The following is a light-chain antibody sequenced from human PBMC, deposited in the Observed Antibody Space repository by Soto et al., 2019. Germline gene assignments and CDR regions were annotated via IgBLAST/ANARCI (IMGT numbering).Light chain of an antibody. CDR2: GAS. CDR1: QSVGSS. V-gene: IGKV3-15*01. Sequence: DILVTQSPDTLSVSPGERATLSCRASQSVGSSLAWFQQKPGESPRLLIYGASTRATDVPARFIGSGSVTEFTLTISSLLSEDSAVYYCQQYYYLPETFGQGTKVEIK. J-gene: IGKJ1*01. CDR3: QQYYYLPET.